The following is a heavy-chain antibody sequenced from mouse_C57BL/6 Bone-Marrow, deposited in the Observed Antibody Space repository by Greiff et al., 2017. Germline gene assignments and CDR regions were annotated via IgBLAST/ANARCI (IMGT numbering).Heavy chain of an antibody. CDR3: ASSSYPFAY. Sequence: QVQLQQPGAELVKPGASVKLSCKASGYTFTSYWMHWVKQRPGQGLEWIGMIHPNSGSTNYNEKFKSKATLTVDKSSSTAYMQLSSLTSEDSAVDYCASSSYPFAYWGQGTLVTVSA. CDR1: GYTFTSYW. D-gene: IGHD1-1*01. J-gene: IGHJ3*01. CDR2: IHPNSGST. V-gene: IGHV1-64*01.